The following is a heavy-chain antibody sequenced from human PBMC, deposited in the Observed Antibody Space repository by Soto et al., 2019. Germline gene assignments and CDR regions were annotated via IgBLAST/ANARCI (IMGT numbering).Heavy chain of an antibody. J-gene: IGHJ5*02. CDR1: GFTFSSNW. Sequence: EVQLVESGGGLVQPGGSLRLSCAASGFTFSSNWMHWVRQAPGKGLVWVARINSDGTTTTYADPVKGRFTISRDNAKNTVYLQMNSLRVEDTAVYYCATVGTGSYNWFDPWCRGTLVTVSS. V-gene: IGHV3-74*01. D-gene: IGHD3-10*01. CDR3: ATVGTGSYNWFDP. CDR2: INSDGTTT.